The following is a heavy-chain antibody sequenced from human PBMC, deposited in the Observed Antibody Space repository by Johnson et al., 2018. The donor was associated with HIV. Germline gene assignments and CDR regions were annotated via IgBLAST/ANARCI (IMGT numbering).Heavy chain of an antibody. CDR1: GFTFSSHS. J-gene: IGHJ3*02. D-gene: IGHD6-6*01. CDR2: LSYDVSNQ. CDR3: ARGGQLVAFDI. Sequence: QVQLVVSGGGVVQPGRSLRLSCAASGFTFSSHSMYWVRQAPGTGLEWVAVLSYDVSNQYYPDSVKGRFTISRDNSKNTLYLQMNSLRAEDTAVYYCARGGQLVAFDIWGQGTMVTVSS. V-gene: IGHV3-30*04.